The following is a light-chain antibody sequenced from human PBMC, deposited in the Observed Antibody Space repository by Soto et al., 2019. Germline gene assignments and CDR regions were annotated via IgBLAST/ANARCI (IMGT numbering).Light chain of an antibody. V-gene: IGKV1-9*01. J-gene: IGKJ4*01. CDR2: SAS. CDR3: QQLSLYPLT. Sequence: DIQMTQSPSSLSPSVGDRVTITCRASRSISNYLAWYQQKPGKAPDLLIYSASTLQSGVPSRFSGSGSETEFSLTIRALQPEDFATYYCQQLSLYPLTFGGGTKVDIK. CDR1: RSISNY.